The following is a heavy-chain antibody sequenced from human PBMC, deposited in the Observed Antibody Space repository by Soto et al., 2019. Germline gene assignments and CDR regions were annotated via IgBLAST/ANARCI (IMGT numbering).Heavy chain of an antibody. Sequence: ASVKVSCKASGGTFSSYAISWVRQAPGHGLEWMGGIIPIFGTANYAQKFQGRVTITADESTSTAYMELSSLRSEDTAVYYCARDPGTQWPGNFDYWGQGTLVTVSS. D-gene: IGHD6-19*01. CDR2: IIPIFGTA. J-gene: IGHJ4*02. V-gene: IGHV1-69*13. CDR1: GGTFSSYA. CDR3: ARDPGTQWPGNFDY.